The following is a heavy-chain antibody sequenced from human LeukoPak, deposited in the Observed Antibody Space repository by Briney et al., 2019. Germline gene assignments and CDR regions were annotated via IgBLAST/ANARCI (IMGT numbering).Heavy chain of an antibody. D-gene: IGHD6-19*01. CDR1: GGTLNSYA. V-gene: IGHV1-69*01. CDR3: ARGPYSSGWPFDY. J-gene: IGHJ4*02. Sequence: SVKVSCKASGGTLNSYAISWVRQPPGQGLEWMGGIIPIFGTGNYAQKFQGRVTITRDESTGTGYMGLLSLRTEDTAVEYWARGPYSSGWPFDYGGQGTLVTVSS. CDR2: IIPIFGTG.